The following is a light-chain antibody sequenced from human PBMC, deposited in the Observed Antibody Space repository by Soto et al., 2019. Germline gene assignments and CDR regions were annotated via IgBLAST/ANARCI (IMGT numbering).Light chain of an antibody. V-gene: IGKV3-11*01. CDR3: QHRATSPLT. CDR1: QRVDGY. Sequence: EIVLTQSPVTLSLSPGERATLSCRASQRVDGYLAWYQLKPGQTPRLLIYDTSNRATGIPVRFSGSGSVTDFTLTISSLEPEDFAVYYCQHRATSPLTFGGGTKVEI. J-gene: IGKJ4*01. CDR2: DTS.